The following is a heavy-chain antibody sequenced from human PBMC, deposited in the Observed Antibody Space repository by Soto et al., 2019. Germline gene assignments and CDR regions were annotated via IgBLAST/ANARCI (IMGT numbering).Heavy chain of an antibody. CDR1: GGTFSSYA. CDR3: APYYCSSTSCYLPWFDR. D-gene: IGHD2-2*01. V-gene: IGHV1-69*13. J-gene: IGHJ5*02. CDR2: IIPIFGTA. Sequence: ASVKVSCKASGGTFSSYAISWVRQAPGQGLEWMGGIIPIFGTANYAQKFQGRVTITADESTSTAYMELSSLRSEDTAVYYCAPYYCSSTSCYLPWFDRLGQGTLVTVYS.